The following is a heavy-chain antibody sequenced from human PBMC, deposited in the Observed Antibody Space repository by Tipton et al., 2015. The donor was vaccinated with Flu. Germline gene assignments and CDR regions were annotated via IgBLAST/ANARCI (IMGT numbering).Heavy chain of an antibody. V-gene: IGHV4-30-4*01. CDR3: ARANGYDYLSGHSYFAP. Sequence: LRLSCSVSGGSVNSATHFWTWIRQPPGKGLEWIGYIYYSGSSHYNPSLKSRVLMSVHMSKNQLSLKLSSVTAADTAIYYCARANGYDYLSGHSYFAPWGQGTLVTVSS. CDR2: IYYSGSS. J-gene: IGHJ5*02. D-gene: IGHD5-12*01. CDR1: GGSVNSATHF.